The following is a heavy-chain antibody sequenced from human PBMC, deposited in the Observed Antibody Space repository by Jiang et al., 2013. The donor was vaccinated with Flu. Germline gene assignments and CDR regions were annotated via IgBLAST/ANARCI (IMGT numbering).Heavy chain of an antibody. D-gene: IGHD3-16*01. J-gene: IGHJ3*02. Sequence: GSGLVKPSQTLFLTCVVSGNSIGSSSDYWSWIRQSPGKGLEWVGYIYHSGDTYYNPSLKSRINISMDKSKNQFSLRLNSITAADTAIYFCARSLAGGKTRDVAFDIWGPRDNGSPCLQ. CDR2: IYHSGDT. CDR3: ARSLAGGKTRDVAFDI. CDR1: GNSIGSSSDY. V-gene: IGHV4-31*11.